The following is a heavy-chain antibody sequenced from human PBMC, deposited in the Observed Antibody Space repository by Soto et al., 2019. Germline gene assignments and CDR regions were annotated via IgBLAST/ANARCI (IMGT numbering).Heavy chain of an antibody. CDR2: INSDGSST. J-gene: IGHJ4*02. CDR1: GFIFSNYW. CDR3: ARGDIVVESTASDS. Sequence: EVQLVESGGGSVQPGGSLRLSCAASGFIFSNYWMHWVRQAPGKGLVWVSRINSDGSSTSYADSVKGRFTISRDSAKSTLYLQMSSLRAEDTAVYYCARGDIVVESTASDSWGQGTLVTVSS. V-gene: IGHV3-74*01. D-gene: IGHD2-15*01.